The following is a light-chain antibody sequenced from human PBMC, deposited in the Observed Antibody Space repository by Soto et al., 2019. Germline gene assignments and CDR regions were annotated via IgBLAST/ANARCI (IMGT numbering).Light chain of an antibody. CDR3: QHYKNYSWT. Sequence: ALRMTQSPSSLSASAGDRVAIACRASQDVGRYLAWYQQKPGQAPKLLIYGASTLQSGVPSRFSGGGSGTDFTLTISCLQSEDFATYYCQHYKNYSWTFGQGTKVEIK. CDR1: QDVGRY. CDR2: GAS. V-gene: IGKV1-8*01. J-gene: IGKJ1*01.